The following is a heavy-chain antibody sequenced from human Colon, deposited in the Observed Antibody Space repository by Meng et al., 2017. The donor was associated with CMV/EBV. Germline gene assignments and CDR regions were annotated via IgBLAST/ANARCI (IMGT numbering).Heavy chain of an antibody. CDR2: INSGNNT. CDR3: TRDSVGSYDFIEY. CDR1: GFIVSNNY. D-gene: IGHD3/OR15-3a*01. J-gene: IGHJ4*02. V-gene: IGHV3-66*01. Sequence: EVQLGEAGGGLVHPGGSLRISCSASGFIVSNNYMSWVRQAPGKGLEWVSLINSGNNTFYADSVKGRFIISRDNSNNTLYLQMNSLRAEDTALYYCTRDSVGSYDFIEYWGQGTLVTVSS.